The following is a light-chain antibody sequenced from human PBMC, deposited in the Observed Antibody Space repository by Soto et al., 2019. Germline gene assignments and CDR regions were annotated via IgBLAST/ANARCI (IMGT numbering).Light chain of an antibody. V-gene: IGKV3-15*01. CDR3: QQYNNWPLT. CDR1: LSVSSD. Sequence: EIVMTQSPATLSLSPGERATLSFRASLSVSSDLAWYRQKPGQAPRLLIYRAFTRATGIPARFSGSGFGTDFTLTISSLQSEDFAVYYCQQYNNWPLTFGGGTKVDI. CDR2: RAF. J-gene: IGKJ4*01.